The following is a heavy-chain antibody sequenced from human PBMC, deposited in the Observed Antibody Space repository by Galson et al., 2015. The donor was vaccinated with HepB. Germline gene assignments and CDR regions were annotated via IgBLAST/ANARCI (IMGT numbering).Heavy chain of an antibody. CDR1: GYTFTSYD. Sequence: SVKVSCKASGYTFTSYDINWVRQATGQGLEWMGWMNPNSGNTGYAQKFQGRVTMTRNTSISTAYMELSSLRSEDTAAYYCARGDYYYYYMDVWGKGTTVTVSS. CDR2: MNPNSGNT. J-gene: IGHJ6*03. V-gene: IGHV1-8*01. CDR3: ARGDYYYYYMDV.